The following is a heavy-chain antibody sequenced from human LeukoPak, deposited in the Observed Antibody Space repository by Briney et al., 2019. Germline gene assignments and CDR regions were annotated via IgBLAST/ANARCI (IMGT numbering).Heavy chain of an antibody. V-gene: IGHV3-7*03. CDR3: AKECRSLQTY. CDR1: GFMFSSNW. CDR2: IKEDGTET. D-gene: IGHD5-24*01. J-gene: IGHJ4*02. Sequence: GGSLRLSCAVSGFMFSSNWMSWVRLAPGKGLEWVANIKEDGTETYYVDSVKGRFTISRDNAKNSLYLQMNSLRVEDTAVYYCAKECRSLQTYWGQGTLVTVSS.